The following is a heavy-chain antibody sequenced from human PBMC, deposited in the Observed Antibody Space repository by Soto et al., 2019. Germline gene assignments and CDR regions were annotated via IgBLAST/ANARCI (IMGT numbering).Heavy chain of an antibody. CDR1: GSTFSSRT. Sequence: PGGSLRLSCVASGSTFSSRTMHWVRQAQGKGLEWVAVVSRDGTDKYYGDSVKGRFTISRDNSQNTLYLQMNSLRGEDTAVYYCAIGQDVVFRPLFDYWGQGALVTVSS. D-gene: IGHD2-15*01. V-gene: IGHV3-30-3*01. CDR3: AIGQDVVFRPLFDY. CDR2: VSRDGTDK. J-gene: IGHJ4*02.